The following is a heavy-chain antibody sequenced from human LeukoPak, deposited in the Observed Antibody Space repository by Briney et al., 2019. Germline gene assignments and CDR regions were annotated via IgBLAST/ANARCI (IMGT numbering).Heavy chain of an antibody. D-gene: IGHD2/OR15-2a*01. CDR3: AKDYYPHLTIPNSFAGEY. CDR1: GFTFSNYG. V-gene: IGHV3-33*03. Sequence: GGPLRLSCTASGFTFSNYGIHWVGRAPGKGLKWVAVIWSDGRSPDSVKGRFTISRDNYKNTVHLQMTGLRVEDTAVYYCAKDYYPHLTIPNSFAGEYWGQGTLVTVSS. J-gene: IGHJ4*02. CDR2: IWSDGR.